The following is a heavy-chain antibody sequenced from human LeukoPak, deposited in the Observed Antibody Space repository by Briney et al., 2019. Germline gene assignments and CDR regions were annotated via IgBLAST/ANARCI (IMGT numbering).Heavy chain of an antibody. J-gene: IGHJ4*02. CDR2: INPNSGDT. D-gene: IGHD3-10*02. CDR1: GYTFTGYY. CDR3: VRDRTMYHFDY. V-gene: IGHV1-2*02. Sequence: ASVKVSCKASGYTFTGYYIHWVRQAPGQGLEWMGWINPNSGDTKYAQKFQGRVTMTRDTSISTAYMELSGLRSDDTAVFYCVRDRTMYHFDYWGQGTLVTVSP.